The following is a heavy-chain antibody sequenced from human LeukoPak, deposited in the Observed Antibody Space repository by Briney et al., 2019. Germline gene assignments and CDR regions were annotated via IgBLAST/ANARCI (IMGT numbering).Heavy chain of an antibody. J-gene: IGHJ5*02. CDR2: IIPIFGTA. Sequence: GASVKVSCKASGGTFSSYAINWVRQAPGQGLEWMGGIIPIFGTANYAQKFQGRVTITTDESTSTAYMELSSLRSEDTAVYYCAREGYCGGDCYSYNWFDPWGQGTLVTVSS. D-gene: IGHD2-21*02. V-gene: IGHV1-69*05. CDR3: AREGYCGGDCYSYNWFDP. CDR1: GGTFSSYA.